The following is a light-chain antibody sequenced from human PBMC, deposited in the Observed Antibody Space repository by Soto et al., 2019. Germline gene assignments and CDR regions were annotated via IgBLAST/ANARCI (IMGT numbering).Light chain of an antibody. CDR3: SSYTRTSTLV. J-gene: IGLJ3*02. Sequence: QSALTQPASVSGSPGQSITISCTGTSSDVGAYNYVSWYQQHPGKAPKLMIYEVTDRPSGVSNRFSGSKSGNTASLTSSGLQAEDEADYYCSSYTRTSTLVFGGGTKLTVL. CDR1: SSDVGAYNY. CDR2: EVT. V-gene: IGLV2-14*01.